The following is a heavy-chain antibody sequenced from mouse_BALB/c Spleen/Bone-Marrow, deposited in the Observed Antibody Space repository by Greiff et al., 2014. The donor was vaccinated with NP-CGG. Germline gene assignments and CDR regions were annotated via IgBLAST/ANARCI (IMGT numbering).Heavy chain of an antibody. V-gene: IGHV7-3*02. CDR2: IRNKANGYTP. J-gene: IGHJ2*01. D-gene: IGHD1-1*01. CDR3: ARVAYYGIRDHFDY. CDR1: GFTFTDFY. Sequence: EVNVVESGGGLVQPGGSLRLPCATSGFTFTDFYMTWVRQPPGKALEWLGFIRNKANGYTPEFSASVKGRFAISRDNSQSILYLQMNTLRVEDSATYYCARVAYYGIRDHFDYWGQGTTLTVSS.